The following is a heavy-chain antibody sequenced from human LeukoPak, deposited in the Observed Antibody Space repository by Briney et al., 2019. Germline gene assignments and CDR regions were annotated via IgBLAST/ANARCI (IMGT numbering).Heavy chain of an antibody. Sequence: ASVKVSCKVSGYTLTELSMHWVRQAPGKGLEWMGGFDPEDGETIYAQKFQGRVTITADESTSTAYMELSSLRSEDTAVYYCARGPRDYYDSSGYYYSWFDPWGQGTLVTVSS. CDR1: GYTLTELS. CDR2: FDPEDGET. CDR3: ARGPRDYYDSSGYYYSWFDP. J-gene: IGHJ5*02. V-gene: IGHV1-24*01. D-gene: IGHD3-22*01.